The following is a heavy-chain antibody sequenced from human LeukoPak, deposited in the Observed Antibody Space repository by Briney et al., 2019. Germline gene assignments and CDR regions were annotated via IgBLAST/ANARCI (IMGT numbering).Heavy chain of an antibody. CDR1: GFTFSSYW. CDR2: IKQDGSEK. D-gene: IGHD3-10*02. CDR3: ARGWVRIVRGVIPHYFDF. J-gene: IGHJ4*02. Sequence: GGSLRLSCAASGFTFSSYWMSWVRQAPGEGLEWVAHIKQDGSEKYYVDSVKGRFTISRDNAKNSLYLQMNSLRAEDTAVYYCARGWVRIVRGVIPHYFDFWGQGTLVTVSS. V-gene: IGHV3-7*03.